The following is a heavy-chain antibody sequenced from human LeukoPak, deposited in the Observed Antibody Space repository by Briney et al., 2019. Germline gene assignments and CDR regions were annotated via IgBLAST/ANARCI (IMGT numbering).Heavy chain of an antibody. CDR3: VRGRRAYTFDY. CDR1: GGSISSYY. D-gene: IGHD4-11*01. CDR2: IYYSGST. J-gene: IGHJ4*02. V-gene: IGHV4-59*01. Sequence: PSETLSLTCTVSGGSISSYYWSWIRQPPGKGLDWIGYIYYSGSTNYNPSLKSRVTISVDTSKNQFSLKLSSVTAADTAVYYCVRGRRAYTFDYWGQGTLVTVSS.